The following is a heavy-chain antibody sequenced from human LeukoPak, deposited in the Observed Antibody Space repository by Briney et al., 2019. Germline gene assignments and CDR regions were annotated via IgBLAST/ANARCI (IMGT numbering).Heavy chain of an antibody. J-gene: IGHJ5*02. CDR2: IKQDESEK. D-gene: IGHD5-12*01. V-gene: IGHV3-7*01. CDR3: ARDRGLNWFDP. CDR1: GFTFSSYW. Sequence: GGSLRLSCTASGFTFSSYWMSWVRQAPGKGLEWVANIKQDESEKYYVDSVKGRFTISRDNAKNSLYLQMNSLRAEDTAVYYCARDRGLNWFDPWGQGTLVTVSS.